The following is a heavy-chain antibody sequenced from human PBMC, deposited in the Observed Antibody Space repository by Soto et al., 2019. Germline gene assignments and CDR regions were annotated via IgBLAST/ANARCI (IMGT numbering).Heavy chain of an antibody. CDR2: IIPIFGTA. CDR1: GGTFSSYA. D-gene: IGHD3-22*01. J-gene: IGHJ4*02. CDR3: ASYYDSSGTQPDFDY. V-gene: IGHV1-69*06. Sequence: VQLVQSGAEVKKPGSSVKVSCKASGGTFSSYAISWVRQAPGQGLEWMGGIIPIFGTANYAQKFQGRVTITEDKSTSTAYMELSSLRSEDTAVYYCASYYDSSGTQPDFDYWGQGTLVTVSS.